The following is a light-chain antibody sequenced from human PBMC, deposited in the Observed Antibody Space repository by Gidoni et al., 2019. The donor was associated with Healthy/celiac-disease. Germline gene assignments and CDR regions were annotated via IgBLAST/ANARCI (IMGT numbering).Light chain of an antibody. CDR2: GAS. CDR3: QQYGSSPFT. J-gene: IGKJ3*01. Sequence: EIVLTQSPGTLSLSPGERATLSCRASQSVSSSYLAWYQQKPGQAPRLLIYGASSRATGIPDRLSGSGSGTDFTLTISRLEPEDFAVYYCQQYGSSPFTFGPXTNVDIK. CDR1: QSVSSSY. V-gene: IGKV3-20*01.